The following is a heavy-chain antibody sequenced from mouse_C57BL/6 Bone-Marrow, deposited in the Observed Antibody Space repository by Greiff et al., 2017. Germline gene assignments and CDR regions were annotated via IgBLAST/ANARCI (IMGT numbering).Heavy chain of an antibody. CDR2: INPRTGGT. CDR1: GYSFTGYY. D-gene: IGHD2-5*01. CDR3: ARVSNFHY. V-gene: IGHV1-42*01. Sequence: VQLQQSGPELVKPGASVKISCKASGYSFTGYYMTWVKQSPEKSLEWIGEINPRTGGTTYNKKFKAKATLTVDKSSSTASMQLKSLTSEDSAVYYCARVSNFHYWGQGTTLTVSS. J-gene: IGHJ2*01.